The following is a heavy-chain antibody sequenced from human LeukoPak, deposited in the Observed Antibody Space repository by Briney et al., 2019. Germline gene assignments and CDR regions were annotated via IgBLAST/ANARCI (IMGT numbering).Heavy chain of an antibody. J-gene: IGHJ4*02. V-gene: IGHV3-7*01. CDR2: IKQDGSEK. CDR3: AKYARGPLD. D-gene: IGHD6-6*01. Sequence: GGSLRLSCASSGFTFSNYWRSWVRQAPGKGLECVANIKQDGSEKNYVDSVKGRFTTSRDNAKNSLYLQMNSLRAEDTAVYYYAKYARGPLDWGQGTLVTVSS. CDR1: GFTFSNYW.